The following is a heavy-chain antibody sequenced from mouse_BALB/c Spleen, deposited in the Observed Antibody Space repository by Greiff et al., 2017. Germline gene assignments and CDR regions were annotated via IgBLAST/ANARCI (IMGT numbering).Heavy chain of an antibody. CDR3: ARDSLLRLQAMDY. D-gene: IGHD1-2*01. J-gene: IGHJ4*01. CDR1: GFTFSSFG. CDR2: ISSGSSTI. V-gene: IGHV5-17*02. Sequence: DVQLVESGGGLVQPGGSRKLSCAASGFTFSSFGMHWVRQAPEKGLEWVAYISSGSSTIYYADTVKGRFTISRDNPKNTLFLQMTSLRSEDTAMYYCARDSLLRLQAMDYWGQGTSVTVSS.